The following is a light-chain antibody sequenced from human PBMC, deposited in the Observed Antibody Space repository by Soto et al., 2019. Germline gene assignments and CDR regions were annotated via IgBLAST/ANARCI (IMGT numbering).Light chain of an antibody. CDR2: DND. CDR3: SSDTTISTLYV. Sequence: SVLTQPPSVSAAPGQKVTVSCSVSKSNIGNNYVSWYQHLPGTAPKLLIYDNDKRPSGIPDRFSASKSCTSAPLDITGLQAEEEAEYYGSSDTTISTLYVFGTGTKVTGL. CDR1: KSNIGNNY. V-gene: IGLV1-51*01. J-gene: IGLJ1*01.